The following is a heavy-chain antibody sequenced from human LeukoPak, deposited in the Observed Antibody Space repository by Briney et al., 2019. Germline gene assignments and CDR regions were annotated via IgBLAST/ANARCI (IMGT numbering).Heavy chain of an antibody. D-gene: IGHD6-13*01. CDR3: ARSIAAAGKIDY. CDR1: GFTFSSYA. Sequence: GGSLRLSCAASGFTFSSYAMHWVRQAPGKGLEWVAVISDDGSNKYYADSVKGRFTISRDNSKNTLYLQMNSLRAEDTAVYYCARSIAAAGKIDYWGQGTLVTVSS. V-gene: IGHV3-30*04. J-gene: IGHJ4*02. CDR2: ISDDGSNK.